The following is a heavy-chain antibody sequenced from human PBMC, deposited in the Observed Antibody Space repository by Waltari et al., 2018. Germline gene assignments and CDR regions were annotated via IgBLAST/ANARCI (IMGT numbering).Heavy chain of an antibody. CDR1: GFTFDDYA. CDR3: AKVSSSWSPDAFDI. CDR2: ISWNSGSI. D-gene: IGHD6-13*01. Sequence: EVQLVESGGGLVQPGRSLRLSCAASGFTFDDYAMHWVRQAPGKGLEWVSGISWNSGSIGYADSVKGRFTISRDNAKNSLYLQMNSLRAEDTALYYCAKVSSSWSPDAFDIWGQGTMVTVSS. J-gene: IGHJ3*02. V-gene: IGHV3-9*01.